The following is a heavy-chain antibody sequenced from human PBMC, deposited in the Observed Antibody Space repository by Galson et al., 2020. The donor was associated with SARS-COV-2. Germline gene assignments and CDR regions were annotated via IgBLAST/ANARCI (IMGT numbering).Heavy chain of an antibody. V-gene: IGHV1-8*01. CDR3: ARAHTQMEGDY. Sequence: APVKVSCKASGYTFTSYDINWVRQATGQGLEWMGWMNPNSGNTGYAQKFQGSVTMTRNTSISFAYMELSSLRSEDTAVYYCARAHTQMEGDYWGQGTLVTVSS. CDR1: GYTFTSYD. CDR2: MNPNSGNT. J-gene: IGHJ4*02. D-gene: IGHD2-8*01.